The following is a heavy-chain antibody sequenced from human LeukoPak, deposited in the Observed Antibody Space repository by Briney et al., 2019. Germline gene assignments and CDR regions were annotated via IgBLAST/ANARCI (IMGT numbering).Heavy chain of an antibody. V-gene: IGHV5-51*01. J-gene: IGHJ3*01. CDR2: IYPGDSGP. CDR3: GMSGDRVPLQDDVFDV. Sequence: GESLKISCKVSGYSFTSYCIGWVRQMPGKGLEWMGTIYPGDSGPTYSPFFQGHATISVDKSISTAYLQWSSLQASDTAMYYCGMSGDRVPLQDDVFDVWGQGTMVTVST. D-gene: IGHD1-26*01. CDR1: GYSFTSYC.